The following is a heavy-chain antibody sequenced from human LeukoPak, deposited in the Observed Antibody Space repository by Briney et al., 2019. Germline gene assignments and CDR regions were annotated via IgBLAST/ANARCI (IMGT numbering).Heavy chain of an antibody. D-gene: IGHD6-13*01. CDR1: GFTFSSYA. CDR2: ISYDGSNK. CDR3: ARDPYLTGIAAAPLPQH. Sequence: PRGSLRLSCAASGFTFSSYAMHWVRQAPGKGLEWVAVISYDGSNKYYADSVKGRFTISRDNSKNTLYLQMNSLRAEDTAVYYCARDPYLTGIAAAPLPQHWGQGTQVTVSS. J-gene: IGHJ1*01. V-gene: IGHV3-30-3*01.